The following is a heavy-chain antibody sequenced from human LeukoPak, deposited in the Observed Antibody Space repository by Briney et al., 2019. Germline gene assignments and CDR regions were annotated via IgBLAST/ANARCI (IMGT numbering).Heavy chain of an antibody. CDR2: IYYSGST. CDR1: GGSISSGDYL. V-gene: IGHV4-30-4*01. CDR3: ARGPHRTEGFDP. J-gene: IGHJ5*02. Sequence: SQTLSLTCTVSGGSISSGDYLWRWIRQPPGKGLEWIGYIYYSGSTYYNPSLKSRVTISVDTSKNQFSLKLSSVTAADTAMYSCARGPHRTEGFDPWGQGILVTVSS.